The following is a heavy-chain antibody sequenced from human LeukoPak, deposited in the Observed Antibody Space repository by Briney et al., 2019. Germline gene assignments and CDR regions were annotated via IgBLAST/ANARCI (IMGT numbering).Heavy chain of an antibody. J-gene: IGHJ4*02. CDR2: ISGSGGST. V-gene: IGHV3-23*01. D-gene: IGHD2-2*01. Sequence: GGSLRLSCAASGFTFSSYAMSWVRQAPGKGLEWVSAISGSGGSTYYADSVKGRFTISRDNSKNTLYLQMNSLRAEDTAVYYCAKDPDIVVVPAAAGWGQGTLVTVSS. CDR3: AKDPDIVVVPAAAG. CDR1: GFTFSSYA.